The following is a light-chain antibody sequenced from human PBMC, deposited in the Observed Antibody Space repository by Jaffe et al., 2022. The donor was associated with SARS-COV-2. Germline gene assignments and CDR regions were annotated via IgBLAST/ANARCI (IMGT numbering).Light chain of an antibody. J-gene: IGKJ3*01. Sequence: EIVLTQSPATLSLSPGERATLSCRASQSLSSSLAWYQQKPGQAPRLLIYDASNRATGIPARFSGSGSGTDFTLTISSLEPEDFAVYYCQQRHSWPRAFGPGTKVEIK. CDR1: QSLSSS. V-gene: IGKV3-11*01. CDR2: DAS. CDR3: QQRHSWPRA.